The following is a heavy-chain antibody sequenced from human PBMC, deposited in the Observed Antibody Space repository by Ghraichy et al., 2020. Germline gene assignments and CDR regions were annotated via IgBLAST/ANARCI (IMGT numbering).Heavy chain of an antibody. CDR2: IKSDGSSA. D-gene: IGHD2-15*01. V-gene: IGHV3-74*01. CDR1: GFTFNGSW. CDR3: AREFCSGGRCCFGTGGAHFDG. Sequence: GGSLRLSCAASGFTFNGSWMHWVRQAPGKGLVWMSRIKSDGSSATYTDSVKGRFTISRDNAKNTLYLQMNSLTAEDTGVYYCAREFCSGGRCCFGTGGAHFDGWGHGTLVTVSS. J-gene: IGHJ4*01.